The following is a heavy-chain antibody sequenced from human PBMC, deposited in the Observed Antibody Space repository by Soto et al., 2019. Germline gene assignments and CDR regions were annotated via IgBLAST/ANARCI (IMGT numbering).Heavy chain of an antibody. V-gene: IGHV4-59*01. CDR3: ARGLGTYYDFWSGYKAQPLFDY. Sequence: PSETLSLTCTVSGGSISSYYWSWIRQPPGKGLEWIGYIYYSGSTNYNPSLKSRVTISVDTSKNQFSLKLSSVTAADTAVYYCARGLGTYYDFWSGYKAQPLFDYWGQGTQVTSPQ. D-gene: IGHD3-3*01. J-gene: IGHJ4*02. CDR2: IYYSGST. CDR1: GGSISSYY.